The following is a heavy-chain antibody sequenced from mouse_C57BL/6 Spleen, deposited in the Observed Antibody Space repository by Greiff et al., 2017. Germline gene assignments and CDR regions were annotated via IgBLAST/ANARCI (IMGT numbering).Heavy chain of an antibody. Sequence: DVKLVESGAELVKPGASVKLSCTASGFNIKDYYMHWVKQRTEQGLEWIGRIDPEDGETKYAPKFQGKATITADTSSNTAYLQLSSLTSEDTAVYYCARKEPVVDYYAMDYWGQGTSVTVSS. CDR1: GFNIKDYY. CDR2: IDPEDGET. V-gene: IGHV14-2*01. CDR3: ARKEPVVDYYAMDY. D-gene: IGHD1-1*01. J-gene: IGHJ4*01.